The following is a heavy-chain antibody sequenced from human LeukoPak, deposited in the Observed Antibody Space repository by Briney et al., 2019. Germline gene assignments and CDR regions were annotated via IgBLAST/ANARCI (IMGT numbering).Heavy chain of an antibody. Sequence: SETLSLTCAVYGGSFSGYYWSWIRQPPGKGLEWIGEINHSGSTNYNPSLKSRVTISVDTSKNQFSLKLSSVTAADTAVYYCARDLDYGDYPRYFDLWGRGTLVTVSS. CDR1: GGSFSGYY. J-gene: IGHJ2*01. V-gene: IGHV4-34*01. CDR3: ARDLDYGDYPRYFDL. CDR2: INHSGST. D-gene: IGHD4-17*01.